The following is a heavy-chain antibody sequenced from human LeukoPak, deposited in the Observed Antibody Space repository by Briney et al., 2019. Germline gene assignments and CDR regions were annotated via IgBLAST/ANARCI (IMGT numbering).Heavy chain of an antibody. CDR2: INPSGGST. V-gene: IGHV1-46*01. Sequence: PGESLKISCKASGDRFTSYWIGWVRQAPGQGLEWMGIINPSGGSTSYAQKFQGRVTMTRDTSTSTVYMELSSLRSEDTAVYYCARGAGSPDYWGQGTLVTVSS. CDR1: GDRFTSYW. CDR3: ARGAGSPDY. J-gene: IGHJ4*02. D-gene: IGHD6-19*01.